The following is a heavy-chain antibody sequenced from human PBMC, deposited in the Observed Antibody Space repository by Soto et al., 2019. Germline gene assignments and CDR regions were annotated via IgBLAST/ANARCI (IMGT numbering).Heavy chain of an antibody. CDR2: IYYSGST. CDR3: ASYSSGWYDVIY. Sequence: QVQLQESGPGLVKPSETLSLTCTVSGDSVSSGSYFWSWIRQPPGRGLEWIGYIYYSGSTNYNPYLKGRVTISVDTSKNQFSLKLSSVTAADTAVYYCASYSSGWYDVIYWGQGTLVTVSS. V-gene: IGHV4-61*01. D-gene: IGHD6-19*01. J-gene: IGHJ4*02. CDR1: GDSVSSGSYF.